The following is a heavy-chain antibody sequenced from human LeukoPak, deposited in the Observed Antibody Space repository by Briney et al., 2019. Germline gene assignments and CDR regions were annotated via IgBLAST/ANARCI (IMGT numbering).Heavy chain of an antibody. CDR3: AKALYSGSYWGWDVDAFDI. CDR1: GFTLSSYA. CDR2: ISYDGSNK. V-gene: IGHV3-30-3*01. Sequence: GGSLRLSCAASGFTLSSYAMHWVRQAPGKGLEWVAVISYDGSNKYYADSVKGRFTISRDNSKNTLYLQMNSLRAEDTALYYCAKALYSGSYWGWDVDAFDIWGQGTMVTVSP. J-gene: IGHJ3*02. D-gene: IGHD1-26*01.